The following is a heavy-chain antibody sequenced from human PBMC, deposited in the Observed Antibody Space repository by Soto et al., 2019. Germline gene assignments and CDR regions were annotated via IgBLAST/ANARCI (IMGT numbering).Heavy chain of an antibody. V-gene: IGHV4-30-4*01. CDR2: IYHSGST. CDR1: GASMSSGDNY. CDR3: ARVSWSGRRRAFDI. J-gene: IGHJ3*02. Sequence: QVQLQESGPGLVKPSQTLSRSCSVSGASMSSGDNYWSWIRQSPGNGLECVGYIYHSGSTYYNPSLSSRCTISVATSKNPCSLKLSSVTAADTAVYSGARVSWSGRRRAFDIWGQGPMVTVSS. D-gene: IGHD1-26*01.